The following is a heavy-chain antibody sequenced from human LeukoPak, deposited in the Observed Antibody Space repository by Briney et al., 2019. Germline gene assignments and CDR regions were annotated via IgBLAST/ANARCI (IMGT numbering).Heavy chain of an antibody. D-gene: IGHD3-10*01. CDR3: ARDRLTMLRGVAAYYMDV. Sequence: PSETLSLTCTVSGGSISSYYWSWIRQPPGKGLEWIGYIYHSGSTNYNPSLKSRVTMSLDTSKNQFSLKLSSVTAADTAVYYCARDRLTMLRGVAAYYMDVWGKGTAVSVSS. CDR1: GGSISSYY. J-gene: IGHJ6*03. V-gene: IGHV4-59*01. CDR2: IYHSGST.